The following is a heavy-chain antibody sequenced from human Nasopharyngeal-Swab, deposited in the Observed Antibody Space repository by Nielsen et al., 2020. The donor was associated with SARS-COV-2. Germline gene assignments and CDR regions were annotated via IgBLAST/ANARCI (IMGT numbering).Heavy chain of an antibody. CDR1: GGTFSDYA. Sequence: SVKVSCKASGGTFSDYAISWVRQAPGQGLEWMGGIIPIFGTVDYAQKFQGRVTITADKSTSTAFMELSSLRSEDTAVYYCAKVARGVYNYMDVWGKGTTVTVSS. J-gene: IGHJ6*03. D-gene: IGHD2-8*01. CDR3: AKVARGVYNYMDV. CDR2: IIPIFGTV. V-gene: IGHV1-69*06.